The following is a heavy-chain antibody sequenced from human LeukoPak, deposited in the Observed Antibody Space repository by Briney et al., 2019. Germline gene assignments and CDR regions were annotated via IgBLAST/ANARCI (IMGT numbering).Heavy chain of an antibody. CDR3: ARGSGMAAFGSRFGMDV. D-gene: IGHD6-13*01. Sequence: SETLSLTCAVYGGSFSGYYWSWIRQPPGKGLEWIGEINHSGSTNYNPSLKSRVTMSVDTSKNQFSLQLSSVTAADTAVYNCARGSGMAAFGSRFGMDVWGQGTTVTVSS. V-gene: IGHV4-34*01. CDR2: INHSGST. J-gene: IGHJ6*02. CDR1: GGSFSGYY.